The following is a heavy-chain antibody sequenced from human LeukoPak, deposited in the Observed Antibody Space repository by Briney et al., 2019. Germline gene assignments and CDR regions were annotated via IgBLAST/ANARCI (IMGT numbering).Heavy chain of an antibody. Sequence: ASVKVSCKASGYTFTSYDINWVRQATGQGLEWMGWMNPNSGNTGYAQKFQGRVTMTRNTSISTACMELSSLRSEDTAVYYCARGLTHCSSTSCYYWFDPWGQGTLVTVSS. CDR3: ARGLTHCSSTSCYYWFDP. J-gene: IGHJ5*02. CDR1: GYTFTSYD. CDR2: MNPNSGNT. D-gene: IGHD2-2*01. V-gene: IGHV1-8*01.